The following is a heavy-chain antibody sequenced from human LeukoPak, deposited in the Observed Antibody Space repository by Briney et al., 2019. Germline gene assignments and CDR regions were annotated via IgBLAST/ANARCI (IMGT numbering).Heavy chain of an antibody. V-gene: IGHV3-15*05. CDR3: ARDLGQYYDTSDNWFDP. D-gene: IGHD3-22*01. J-gene: IGHJ5*02. CDR2: IKSKTDGGTT. Sequence: PGGSLRLSCAASGFTFSSYGMSWVRQAPGKGLEWVGRIKSKTDGGTTDYAAPVKGRFTISRDNAKNTLNLQMNSLRAEDTAVYYCARDLGQYYDTSDNWFDPWGQGTLVTVSS. CDR1: GFTFSSYG.